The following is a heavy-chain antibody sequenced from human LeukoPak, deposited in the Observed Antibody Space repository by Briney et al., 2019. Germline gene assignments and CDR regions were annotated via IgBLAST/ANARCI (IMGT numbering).Heavy chain of an antibody. J-gene: IGHJ4*02. CDR2: ISGSGGST. CDR1: GFTFSSYA. CDR3: AKDGITMLVVASD. D-gene: IGHD3-10*02. Sequence: GGSLRLSCAASGFTFSSYAMSWVRQAPGKGLEWVSAISGSGGSTYYADSVKGRFTISRDNSRDTLYLQMNSLRAEDTAVYYCAKDGITMLVVASDWGQGTLVTVSS. V-gene: IGHV3-23*01.